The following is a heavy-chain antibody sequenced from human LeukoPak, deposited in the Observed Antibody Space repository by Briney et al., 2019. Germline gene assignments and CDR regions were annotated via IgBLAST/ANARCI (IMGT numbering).Heavy chain of an antibody. CDR3: AKGGHYSFFDY. CDR2: ISGDGTET. J-gene: IGHJ4*02. Sequence: GGSLRLSCTASGLIVRNYAMTWVRQAPRKGLEWVSTISGDGTETFYADSVKSRFTTCRDNSKNTHYLQMSSLRAEDTGIYYCAKGGHYSFFDYWGQGTLVTVSS. V-gene: IGHV3-23*01. CDR1: GLIVRNYA. D-gene: IGHD4-11*01.